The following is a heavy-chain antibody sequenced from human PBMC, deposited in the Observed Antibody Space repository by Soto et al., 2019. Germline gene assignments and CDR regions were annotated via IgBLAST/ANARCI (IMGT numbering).Heavy chain of an antibody. CDR2: ISYDGSNK. V-gene: IGHV3-30-3*01. J-gene: IGHJ5*02. D-gene: IGHD3-22*01. CDR3: ARDSDYYDSSGPVDH. CDR1: GFTFSSYA. Sequence: PXGSLKLSCAAAGFTFSSYAMHWVRQAPGKGLEWVAVISYDGSNKYYADSVKGRFTISRDNSKNTLYLQMNSLRAEDTAVYYCARDSDYYDSSGPVDHWGQGTLVTVSS.